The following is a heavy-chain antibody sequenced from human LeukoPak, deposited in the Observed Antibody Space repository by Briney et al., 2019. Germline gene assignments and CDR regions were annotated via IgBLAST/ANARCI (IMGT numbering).Heavy chain of an antibody. CDR2: ISDSSSYI. CDR1: GFPFTIYN. Sequence: GVSLRLSCAASGFPFTIYNMKWVRQAPGKGREGVSSISDSSSYIYYADAVKGRFTISRGNAKNSLYLEMNSLRAEDTAVYYCARDLILADNGGSSAHDSWGQGTLVTVSS. J-gene: IGHJ4*02. D-gene: IGHD2-15*01. CDR3: ARDLILADNGGSSAHDS. V-gene: IGHV3-21*01.